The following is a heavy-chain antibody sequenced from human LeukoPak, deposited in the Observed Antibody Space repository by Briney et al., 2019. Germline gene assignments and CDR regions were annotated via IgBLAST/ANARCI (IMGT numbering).Heavy chain of an antibody. V-gene: IGHV1-8*01. CDR2: MNPNSGNT. CDR1: GYTFTSYD. CDR3: ATGRRRSDGSGSYDGCFDP. J-gene: IGHJ5*02. D-gene: IGHD3-10*01. Sequence: ASVKVSCKASGYTFTSYDINWVRQATGQGLEWMGWMNPNSGNTGYAQKFQGRVTMTRNTSISTAYMELSSLRSEDTAVYYCATGRRRSDGSGSYDGCFDPWGQGTMVTVSS.